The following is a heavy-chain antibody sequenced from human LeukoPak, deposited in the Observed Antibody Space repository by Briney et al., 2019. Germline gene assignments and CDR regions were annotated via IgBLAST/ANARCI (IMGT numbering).Heavy chain of an antibody. Sequence: PSETLSLTCTVSGGSISSYYWSWIRQPAGKGLEWIGRIYTSGSTNYNPSLKSRVTMSVDTSKNQFSLKLSSVTAADTAVHYCARAPMVRGVTIYYYYMDVWGKGTTVTVSS. J-gene: IGHJ6*03. V-gene: IGHV4-4*07. CDR3: ARAPMVRGVTIYYYYMDV. D-gene: IGHD3-10*01. CDR1: GGSISSYY. CDR2: IYTSGST.